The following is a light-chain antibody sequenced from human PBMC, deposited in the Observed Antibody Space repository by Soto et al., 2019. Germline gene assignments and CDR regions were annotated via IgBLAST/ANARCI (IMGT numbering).Light chain of an antibody. J-gene: IGKJ3*01. Sequence: EIVLTQSPGTLSLSPGERATLSCRASQSVSSSYLAWYQQKPGQAPRRLIYGASSRATGIPDRFSGSGSGTDSTLTISRLEPDDFAVYYCQQFGSPPLFTFGPGTKVDVK. CDR3: QQFGSPPLFT. V-gene: IGKV3-20*01. CDR1: QSVSSSY. CDR2: GAS.